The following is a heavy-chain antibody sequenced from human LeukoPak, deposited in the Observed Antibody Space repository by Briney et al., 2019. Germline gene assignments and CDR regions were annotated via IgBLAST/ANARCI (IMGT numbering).Heavy chain of an antibody. D-gene: IGHD2/OR15-2a*01. Sequence: ASVKVSCKASGYTFTNYYLHWVRQAPGQGLEWTGIINPSGGSANFAQKFQGRVTMTRDTSTSTVYMDLSSLRSEDTAVYYCAREGHFRPDAFDIWGQGTMVTVSS. V-gene: IGHV1-46*01. CDR1: GYTFTNYY. J-gene: IGHJ3*02. CDR2: INPSGGSA. CDR3: AREGHFRPDAFDI.